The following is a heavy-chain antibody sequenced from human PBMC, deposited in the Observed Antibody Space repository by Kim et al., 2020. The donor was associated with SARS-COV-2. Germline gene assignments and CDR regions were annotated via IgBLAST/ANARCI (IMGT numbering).Heavy chain of an antibody. J-gene: IGHJ4*02. Sequence: YAAPVERRFTISRDDSKNTLYLQMSSLKTEDTAVYYCTTDFPWDGDYGGYWGQGTLVTVSS. CDR3: TTDFPWDGDYGGY. V-gene: IGHV3-15*01. D-gene: IGHD4-17*01.